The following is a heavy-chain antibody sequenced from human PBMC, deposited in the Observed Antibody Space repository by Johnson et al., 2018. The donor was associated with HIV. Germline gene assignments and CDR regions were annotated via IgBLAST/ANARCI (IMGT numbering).Heavy chain of an antibody. J-gene: IGHJ3*02. D-gene: IGHD4-17*01. CDR2: ISYDGNNK. CDR1: GFTFSNHV. Sequence: QVQLVESGGGVVQPGRSLRLSCAASGFTFSNHVMHWVRQGPGTGLEWVAVISYDGNNKYYADSVKGRFTISRDNSKNTMYLQMNSLRAEDTAVYYCARATVDDYGDYDDAFDIWGQGTMVTVSS. CDR3: ARATVDDYGDYDDAFDI. V-gene: IGHV3-30-3*01.